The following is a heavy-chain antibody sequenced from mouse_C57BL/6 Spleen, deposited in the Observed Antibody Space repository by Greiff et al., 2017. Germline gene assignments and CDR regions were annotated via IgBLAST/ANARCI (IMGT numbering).Heavy chain of an antibody. J-gene: IGHJ1*03. V-gene: IGHV1-64*01. D-gene: IGHD1-1*01. CDR2: IHPNSGST. CDR1: GYTFTSYW. CDR3: ARNYGSSYRYFDV. Sequence: QVQLQQPGAELVKPGASVKLSCKASGYTFTSYWMHWVKQRPGQGLEWIGMIHPNSGSTNYNEKFKSKATLTVYKSSSTAYMQLSSLTSEDSAVYDCARNYGSSYRYFDVWGTGTTVTVSS.